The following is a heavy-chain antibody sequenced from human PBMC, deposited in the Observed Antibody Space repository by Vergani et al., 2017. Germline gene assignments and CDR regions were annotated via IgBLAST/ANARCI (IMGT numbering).Heavy chain of an antibody. D-gene: IGHD3-10*01. CDR1: GYTFTSYG. V-gene: IGHV1-18*01. J-gene: IGHJ3*02. Sequence: QVQLVQSGAELKKPGASVKVSCKASGYTFTSYGISWVRQAPGQGLEWMGWISAYNGNTNYAQKLQGRVNMTTETSKITAYMELRSLRSDDTAVYYCARSNSTPLLFGELFYAFDIWGQGTMVTVSS. CDR3: ARSNSTPLLFGELFYAFDI. CDR2: ISAYNGNT.